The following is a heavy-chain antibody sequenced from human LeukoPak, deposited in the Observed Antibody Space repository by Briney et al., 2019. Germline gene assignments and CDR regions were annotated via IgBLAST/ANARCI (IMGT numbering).Heavy chain of an antibody. Sequence: GGSLRLSCAASGFTFSDYYMSWIRQAPGKGLEWVSYISSSGTTMYYADSVKGRFTISRDNAKNSLYLQMNSLRAEDTAVYYCARGWQATMVRGVIIDYYYGMDVWGQGTTVTVSS. V-gene: IGHV3-11*01. J-gene: IGHJ6*02. CDR1: GFTFSDYY. CDR3: ARGWQATMVRGVIIDYYYGMDV. CDR2: ISSSGTTM. D-gene: IGHD3-10*01.